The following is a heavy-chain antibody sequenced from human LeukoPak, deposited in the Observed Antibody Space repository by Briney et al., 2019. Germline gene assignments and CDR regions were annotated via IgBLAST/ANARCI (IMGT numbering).Heavy chain of an antibody. Sequence: GGSLRLSCAASGLTFSSYSMNWVRQAPEKGLEWVSYISSSSSTIYYADSVKGRFTISRDNAKNSLYLQMNSLRAEDTAVYYCASERGWFGEFDYWGQGTLVTVSS. CDR3: ASERGWFGEFDY. J-gene: IGHJ4*02. CDR1: GLTFSSYS. V-gene: IGHV3-48*01. CDR2: ISSSSSTI. D-gene: IGHD3-10*01.